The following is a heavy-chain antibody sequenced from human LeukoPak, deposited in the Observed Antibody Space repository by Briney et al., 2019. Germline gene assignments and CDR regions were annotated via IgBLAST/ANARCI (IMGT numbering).Heavy chain of an antibody. V-gene: IGHV3-23*01. CDR1: GFTFSSYA. D-gene: IGHD2-2*01. CDR2: ISGSGGST. CDR3: AKDQHIVVSPNDY. J-gene: IGHJ4*02. Sequence: QTGGSLRLSCAASGFTFSSYAMSWVRQAPGKGLEWASAISGSGGSTYYADSVKGRFTISRDNSKNTLYLQMNSLRAEDTAVYYCAKDQHIVVSPNDYWGQGTLVTVSS.